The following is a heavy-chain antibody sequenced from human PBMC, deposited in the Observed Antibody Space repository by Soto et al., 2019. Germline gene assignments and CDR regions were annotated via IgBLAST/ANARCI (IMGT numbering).Heavy chain of an antibody. V-gene: IGHV4-59*08. J-gene: IGHJ1*01. Sequence: PSETLSLTCTVSGGSIISYYWSWIRQPPGKGLEWIGYIYDSGSTSYNPSLKSRVTISVDTSKNQFSLKLSSVTAADTAVYYCATTAPYTLSLPDSLPISGRQH. D-gene: IGHD4-4*01. CDR3: ATTAPYTLSLPDSLPISGRQH. CDR1: GGSIISYY. CDR2: IYDSGST.